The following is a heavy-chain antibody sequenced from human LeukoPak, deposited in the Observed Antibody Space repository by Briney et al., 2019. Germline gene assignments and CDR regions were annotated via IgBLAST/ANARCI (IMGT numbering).Heavy chain of an antibody. CDR2: VSKDGNIK. J-gene: IGHJ4*02. CDR1: GFTFSSCA. V-gene: IGHV3-30-3*01. CDR3: TRNDYGTYHFDY. D-gene: IGHD4-17*01. Sequence: GGSLRLSCAASGFTFSSCAMHWVRQAPGKGLEWVASVSKDGNIKNYADTVEGRFTISRDNSRNTLSLQMNSLRGEDTAVYFCTRNDYGTYHFDYWGQGTLVTVSS.